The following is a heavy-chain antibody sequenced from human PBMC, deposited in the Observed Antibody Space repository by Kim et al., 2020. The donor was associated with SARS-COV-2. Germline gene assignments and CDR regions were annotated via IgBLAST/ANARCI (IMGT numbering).Heavy chain of an antibody. D-gene: IGHD6-13*01. CDR2: IYYSGST. Sequence: SETLSLTCTVSGGSISSYYWSWIRQPPGKGLEWIGYIYYSGSTNYNPSLKSRVTISVDTSKNQFSLKLSSVTTADPAVYYCAREGYSSSWVVDYWGQGTLVTVSS. CDR1: GGSISSYY. J-gene: IGHJ4*02. V-gene: IGHV4-59*01. CDR3: AREGYSSSWVVDY.